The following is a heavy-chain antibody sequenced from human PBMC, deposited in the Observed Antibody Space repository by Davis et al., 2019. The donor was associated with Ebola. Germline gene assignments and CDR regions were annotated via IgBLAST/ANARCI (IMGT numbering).Heavy chain of an antibody. CDR1: GFSFSSYW. CDR2: ISSDGSRE. CDR3: AKLRSHDYTDSSDDFYPDL. Sequence: GESLKISCAASGFSFSSYWMSWVRQAPGKGLEWVALISSDGSREYYADSVEGRFTISKDNSGNTLYLHMNALTAEDTALYYCAKLRSHDYTDSSDDFYPDLWGRGTLVTVSS. J-gene: IGHJ2*01. D-gene: IGHD3-16*01. V-gene: IGHV3-30*18.